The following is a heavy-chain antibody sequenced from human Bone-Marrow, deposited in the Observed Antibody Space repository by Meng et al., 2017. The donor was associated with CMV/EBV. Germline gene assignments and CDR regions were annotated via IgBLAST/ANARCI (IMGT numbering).Heavy chain of an antibody. Sequence: GGSLRLSWAVSGFTFDDYTTHWVRQAPGKGLEWVSLISWDGGSTNYADSVKGRLTISRDNSINSLYLQMISLRTEDTALYYCAKDMALHDAFDIWGQGTMVTVSS. V-gene: IGHV3-43*01. J-gene: IGHJ3*02. CDR2: ISWDGGST. CDR3: AKDMALHDAFDI. CDR1: GFTFDDYT.